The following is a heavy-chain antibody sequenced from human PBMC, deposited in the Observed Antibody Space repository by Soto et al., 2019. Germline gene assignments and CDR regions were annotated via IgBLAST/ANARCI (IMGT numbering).Heavy chain of an antibody. CDR1: GFTFSSYG. J-gene: IGHJ6*02. Sequence: QVQLVESGGGVVQPGRSLRLSCAASGFTFSSYGMHWVRQAPGKGLEWVAVIWYDGSNKYYADSVKGRFTISRDNSKNTLYLQMNGLRAEDTAVYYCARDRFCSSTSCWDYGMDVWGQGTTVTVSS. CDR2: IWYDGSNK. CDR3: ARDRFCSSTSCWDYGMDV. D-gene: IGHD2-2*01. V-gene: IGHV3-33*01.